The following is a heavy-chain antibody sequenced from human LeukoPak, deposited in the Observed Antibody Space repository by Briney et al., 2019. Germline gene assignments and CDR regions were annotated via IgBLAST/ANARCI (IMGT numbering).Heavy chain of an antibody. CDR3: ARDRITMVRRVIPLLRP. Sequence: GGSLRLSCAASGFTYSRCGMHWVRQAPGKGLEWVAVIWFDGSNKNYADSVKGRFTISRDNSKNTVYLQMNSLRAEDTAVYYCARDRITMVRRVIPLLRPWRRRSLVTVSS. D-gene: IGHD3-10*01. CDR2: IWFDGSNK. V-gene: IGHV3-33*01. CDR1: GFTYSRCG. J-gene: IGHJ4*02.